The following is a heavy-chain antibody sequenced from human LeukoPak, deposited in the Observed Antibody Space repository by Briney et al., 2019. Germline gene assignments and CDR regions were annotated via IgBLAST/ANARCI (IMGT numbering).Heavy chain of an antibody. J-gene: IGHJ4*02. CDR3: AKESLLLREPLLIYYFDF. Sequence: GGSLRLSCAASRFTFSSYGMSWVRQAPGKGLEWVSGISVTGGSTYYADSVKGRFTISRDNSKNTLYLQMNSLRAEDTAIYYCAKESLLLREPLLIYYFDFWGQGTLVTVSS. D-gene: IGHD1-14*01. V-gene: IGHV3-23*01. CDR1: RFTFSSYG. CDR2: ISVTGGST.